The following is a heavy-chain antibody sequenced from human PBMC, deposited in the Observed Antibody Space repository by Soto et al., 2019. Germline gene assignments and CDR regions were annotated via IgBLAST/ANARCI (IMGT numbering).Heavy chain of an antibody. D-gene: IGHD3-22*01. J-gene: IGHJ3*02. CDR1: GFTFSHYV. V-gene: IGHV3-33*08. CDR2: LWYDGSYK. Sequence: PGGSLRLSCAASGFTFSHYVMHWVRQVPGMGLEWVAILWYDGSYKNYAHSVKGRFTISRDNSENTLFLQMNSLRAEDTAVYYCARESAGGDSLSAFDIWGQGTMVTVSS. CDR3: ARESAGGDSLSAFDI.